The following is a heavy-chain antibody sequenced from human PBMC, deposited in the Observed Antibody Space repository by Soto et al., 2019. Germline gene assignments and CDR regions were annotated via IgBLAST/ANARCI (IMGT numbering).Heavy chain of an antibody. Sequence: SETLSLTCTVSGGSISSYYWSWIRQPPGKGLEWIGYIYYSGSTNYNPSLKSRVTISVDTSKNQFSLKLSSVTAADTAVYYCARGGYIWGSYRTDAFDIWGQGTMVTVSS. CDR3: ARGGYIWGSYRTDAFDI. V-gene: IGHV4-59*01. CDR1: GGSISSYY. J-gene: IGHJ3*02. CDR2: IYYSGST. D-gene: IGHD3-16*02.